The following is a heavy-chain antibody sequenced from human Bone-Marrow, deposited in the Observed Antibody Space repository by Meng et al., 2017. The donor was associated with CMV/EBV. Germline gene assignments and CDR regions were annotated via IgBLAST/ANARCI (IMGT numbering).Heavy chain of an antibody. CDR2: IIPILGIA. CDR1: GGTFSSYA. D-gene: IGHD2-2*01. J-gene: IGHJ3*02. Sequence: SVKVSCKTSGGTFSSYAISWVRQAPGQGLEWMGGIIPILGIANSAQKFQGRVTITADKSTSTAYMELRSLRSDDTAVYYCARGPYCSSTSCYGLRAFDIWGQGTMVTVSS. CDR3: ARGPYCSSTSCYGLRAFDI. V-gene: IGHV1-69*10.